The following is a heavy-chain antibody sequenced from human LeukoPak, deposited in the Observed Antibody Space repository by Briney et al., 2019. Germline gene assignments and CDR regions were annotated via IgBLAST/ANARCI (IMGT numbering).Heavy chain of an antibody. V-gene: IGHV3-64*01. J-gene: IGHJ6*03. CDR3: ARGDYGYYCYMDV. D-gene: IGHD4-17*01. CDR2: ISSNGGST. Sequence: PGGSLRLSCAASGFTFTSYAMHWVRQAPGKGLEYVSAISSNGGSTYYANSVKGRFTISRDNSKNTLYLQMGSLRGEDMAVYYCARGDYGYYCYMDVWGKGTTVTVSS. CDR1: GFTFTSYA.